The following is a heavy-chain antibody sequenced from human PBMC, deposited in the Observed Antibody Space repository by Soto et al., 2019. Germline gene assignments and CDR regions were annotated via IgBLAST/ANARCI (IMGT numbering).Heavy chain of an antibody. Sequence: SATXSLSCTGSVCSVSIGSDYWSWIRQPPGKVLEWIGYIYYSGSTNYNPSLKSRVTISLDTSKNHFSLKLSSVTAADTAVYSCAKVGDAGNVRWGQRTLV. V-gene: IGHV4-61*01. CDR3: AKVGDAGNVR. D-gene: IGHD3-16*01. CDR2: IYYSGST. CDR1: VCSVSIGSDY. J-gene: IGHJ4*02.